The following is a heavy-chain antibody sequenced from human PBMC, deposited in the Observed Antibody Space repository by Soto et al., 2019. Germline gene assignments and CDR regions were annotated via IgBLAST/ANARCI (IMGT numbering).Heavy chain of an antibody. CDR3: AREAAARDHFDI. V-gene: IGHV4-59*12. D-gene: IGHD6-13*01. J-gene: IGHJ3*02. CDR1: GGSISSYY. CDR2: IYYSGST. Sequence: PSETLSLTCTVSGGSISSYYWSWIRQPPGKGLEWIGYIYYSGSTNYNPSLKSRVTISVDTSKNQFSLKLSSVTAADTAVYYCAREAAARDHFDIWGQGTMVTVSS.